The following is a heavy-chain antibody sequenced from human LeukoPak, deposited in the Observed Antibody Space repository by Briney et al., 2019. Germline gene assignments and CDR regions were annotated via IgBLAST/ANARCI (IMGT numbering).Heavy chain of an antibody. J-gene: IGHJ6*02. CDR3: AKGNRARKYYYYGMDV. CDR2: ISWNSGSI. CDR1: GFTFDDYA. V-gene: IGHV3-9*01. Sequence: GGSLRLSCAASGFTFDDYAMHWVRQAPGKCLEWVSGISWNSGSIGYADSVKGRFTISRDNAKNSLNLQMNSLRAEDTALYYCAKGNRARKYYYYGMDVWGQGTTVTVSS. D-gene: IGHD6-6*01.